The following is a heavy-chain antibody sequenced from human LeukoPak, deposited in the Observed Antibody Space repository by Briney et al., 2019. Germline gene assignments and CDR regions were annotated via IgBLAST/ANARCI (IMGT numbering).Heavy chain of an antibody. J-gene: IGHJ4*02. CDR1: GYSFTSYW. V-gene: IGHV5-51*01. Sequence: GESLKISCKGSGYSFTSYWIGWVRQMPGKGLEWMGIIYPGDSDTRYSPSFQGQVTISADKSISTAYLQWSSLKASDTAVYYCARRGSCTSTSCYEYFDYWGQGTLVTVSS. CDR2: IYPGDSDT. CDR3: ARRGSCTSTSCYEYFDY. D-gene: IGHD2-2*01.